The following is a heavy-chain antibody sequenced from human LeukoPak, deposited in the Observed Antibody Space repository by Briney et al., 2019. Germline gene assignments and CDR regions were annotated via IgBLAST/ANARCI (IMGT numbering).Heavy chain of an antibody. J-gene: IGHJ6*04. CDR2: ISWDGGST. D-gene: IGHD4-11*01. CDR3: AKDPLVVTTGSVLDV. Sequence: GGSLRLSCAASGFTFDDYAMHWVRQAPGKGLEWVSLISWDGGSTYYADSVKGRFTISRDNSKNSLYLQMNSLRAEDTALYYCAKDPLVVTTGSVLDVWGKGTTVTVSS. V-gene: IGHV3-43D*04. CDR1: GFTFDDYA.